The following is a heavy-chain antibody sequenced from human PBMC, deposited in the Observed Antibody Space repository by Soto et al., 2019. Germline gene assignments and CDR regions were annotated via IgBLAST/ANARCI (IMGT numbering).Heavy chain of an antibody. Sequence: GWSLRLSCASSVFTFISYAMSWVRQAPGKGLEWVSAISGSGGSTYYADSVKGRFTISRDNSKNTLYLQMNSLRAEDTAVYYCAKDLSIFDYWGQGTLVTVSS. CDR1: VFTFISYA. D-gene: IGHD3-10*01. CDR3: AKDLSIFDY. J-gene: IGHJ4*02. CDR2: ISGSGGST. V-gene: IGHV3-23*01.